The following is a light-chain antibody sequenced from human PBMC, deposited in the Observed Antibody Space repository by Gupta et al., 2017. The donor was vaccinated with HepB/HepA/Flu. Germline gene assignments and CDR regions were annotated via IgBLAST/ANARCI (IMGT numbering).Light chain of an antibody. CDR2: RNN. J-gene: IGLJ1*01. CDR3: AAWDDSRSGYV. CDR1: SSNIGSNY. Sequence: QSVLTQPPSASGPPGQRVTISCSGSSSNIGSNYVYWYQQLPGTAPKLLSYRNNQRPSGVPDRFSGSKSGTSASLAISGLRSEDEADYYCAAWDDSRSGYVFGTGTKVTVL. V-gene: IGLV1-47*01.